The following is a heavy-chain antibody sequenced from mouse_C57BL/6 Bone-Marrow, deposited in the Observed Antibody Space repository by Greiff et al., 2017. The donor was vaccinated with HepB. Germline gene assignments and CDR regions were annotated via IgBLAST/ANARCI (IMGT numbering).Heavy chain of an antibody. CDR2: ISSGGSYT. CDR1: GFTFSSYG. D-gene: IGHD1-1*01. V-gene: IGHV5-6*01. Sequence: EVKLVESGGDLVKPGGSLKLSCAASGFTFSSYGMSWVRQTPDKRLEWVATISSGGSYTYYPDSVKGRFTISRDNAKNTLYLQMSSLKSEDTAMYYCARLSHYYGSSYYAMDYWGQGTSVTVSS. J-gene: IGHJ4*01. CDR3: ARLSHYYGSSYYAMDY.